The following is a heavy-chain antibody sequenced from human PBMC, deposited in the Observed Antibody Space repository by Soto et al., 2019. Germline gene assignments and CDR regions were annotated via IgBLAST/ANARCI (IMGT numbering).Heavy chain of an antibody. D-gene: IGHD6-19*01. CDR2: IFYSGTT. CDR1: GGSISSSTYY. J-gene: IGHJ3*02. Sequence: SETLSLTCTVSGGSISSSTYYWGWIRQSPGKGLEWIGSIFYSGTTYYNPSLKSRVTISVDTSKNQFSLRLNSVTAADTALYYCARHVHSSGSGWCAFDIWGQGTMVTVSS. V-gene: IGHV4-39*01. CDR3: ARHVHSSGSGWCAFDI.